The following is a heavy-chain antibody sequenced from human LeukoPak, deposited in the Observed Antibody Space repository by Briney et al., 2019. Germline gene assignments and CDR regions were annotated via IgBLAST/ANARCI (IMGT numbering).Heavy chain of an antibody. Sequence: PSETLSLTCTVSGYSISSGYYWGWIRQPPGKGLEWIGSIYHSGSTYYNPSLKSRVTISVDTSKNQFSLKLSSVTAADTAVYYCARGRRGYSYGSNWFDPWGQGTLVTVSS. CDR1: GYSISSGYY. V-gene: IGHV4-38-2*02. J-gene: IGHJ5*02. D-gene: IGHD5-18*01. CDR3: ARGRRGYSYGSNWFDP. CDR2: IYHSGST.